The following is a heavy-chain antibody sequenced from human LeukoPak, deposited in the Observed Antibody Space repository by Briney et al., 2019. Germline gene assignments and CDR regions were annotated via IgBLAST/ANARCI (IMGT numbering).Heavy chain of an antibody. Sequence: GGSLRLSCTASGSTLRNYAMSWVRQAPGKGLEWVSGISGSGDTTDYADSVKGRFTISRDNSKNTLYLQMNSLRAEDTSVYYCAREAASQFDYWGQGTLVTVSS. CDR3: AREAASQFDY. V-gene: IGHV3-23*01. CDR2: ISGSGDTT. J-gene: IGHJ4*02. D-gene: IGHD6-13*01. CDR1: GSTLRNYA.